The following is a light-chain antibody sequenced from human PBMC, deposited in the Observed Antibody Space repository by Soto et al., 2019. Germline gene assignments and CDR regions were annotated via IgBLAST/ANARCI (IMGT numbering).Light chain of an antibody. CDR1: SSDVGGYNY. J-gene: IGLJ1*01. V-gene: IGLV2-14*03. Sequence: QSALTQPASVSGSPGQSITISCTGASSDVGGYNYVSWYQQHSGEAPKLIIYDVSDRPSGVSNRFSASKSGNTASLTISGLQPEDEADYYCCSYTSSSTPWVFGTGTKVTVL. CDR3: CSYTSSSTPWV. CDR2: DVS.